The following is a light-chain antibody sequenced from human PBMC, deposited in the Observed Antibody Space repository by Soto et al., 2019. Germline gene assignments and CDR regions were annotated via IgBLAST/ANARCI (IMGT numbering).Light chain of an antibody. J-gene: IGKJ2*01. CDR1: QTVSSS. CDR3: QQYNNWSPYT. CDR2: GAS. Sequence: EIVMTQSPATLSVSPGERATLSCRASQTVSSSLAWYQQKPGQAPRLLIYGASTRATDIPARFSGSGSGTEFTLTISSLQSEDSAVYYCQQYNNWSPYTFGQGTKLEIK. V-gene: IGKV3-15*01.